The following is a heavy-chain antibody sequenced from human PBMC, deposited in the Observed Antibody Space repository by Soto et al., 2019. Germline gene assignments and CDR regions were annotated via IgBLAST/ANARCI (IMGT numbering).Heavy chain of an antibody. D-gene: IGHD1-26*01. CDR2: IYPGDSDT. V-gene: IGHV5-51*01. Sequence: GESLKISCKGSGYSFTTFWIAWVRQMPGKGLELMGIIYPGDSDTRYSPSFHGQVTISADKSISTAYLQWSSLKASDTAVYYCARLLLVGATRSPFDYWGQGTQVTVSS. J-gene: IGHJ4*02. CDR1: GYSFTTFW. CDR3: ARLLLVGATRSPFDY.